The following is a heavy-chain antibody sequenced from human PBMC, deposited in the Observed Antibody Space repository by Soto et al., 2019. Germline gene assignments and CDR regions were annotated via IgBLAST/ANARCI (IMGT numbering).Heavy chain of an antibody. CDR3: ARDYGDYANDAFDI. J-gene: IGHJ3*02. CDR2: IYSGGST. V-gene: IGHV3-66*01. CDR1: GFTVSSNY. Sequence: GGSLRLSCAASGFTVSSNYMSWVRQAPGKGLEWVSVIYSGGSTYYADSVKGRFTISRDNSKNTLYLQMNSLRAEDTAVYYCARDYGDYANDAFDIWGQGTMVTVSS. D-gene: IGHD4-17*01.